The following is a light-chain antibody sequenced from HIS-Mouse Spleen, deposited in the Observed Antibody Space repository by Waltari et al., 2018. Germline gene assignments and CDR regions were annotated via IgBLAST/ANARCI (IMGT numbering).Light chain of an antibody. J-gene: IGKJ1*01. Sequence: AIRMTQSPSSFSASTGDRVTITCRAGRGISSYLAWYQQKPGKAPKLLIYAASTLQSGVPSRFSGSGSGTDFTLTISCLQSEDFATYYCQQYYSYPQTFGQGTKVEIK. CDR3: QQYYSYPQT. CDR1: RGISSY. CDR2: AAS. V-gene: IGKV1-8*01.